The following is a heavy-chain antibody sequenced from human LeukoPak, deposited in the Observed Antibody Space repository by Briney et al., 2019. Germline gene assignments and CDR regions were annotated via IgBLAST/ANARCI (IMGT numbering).Heavy chain of an antibody. CDR1: GGSFSGYY. Sequence: SETLSLTCAVYGGSFSGYYWSWIHHPPGKGLEWIGEINHSGSTNYNPSLKSRVTISVDTSKNQFSLKLSSVTAADTAVYYCARWPPSRYYYYYYMDVWGKGTTVTVSS. CDR2: INHSGST. V-gene: IGHV4-34*01. CDR3: ARWPPSRYYYYYYMDV. J-gene: IGHJ6*03.